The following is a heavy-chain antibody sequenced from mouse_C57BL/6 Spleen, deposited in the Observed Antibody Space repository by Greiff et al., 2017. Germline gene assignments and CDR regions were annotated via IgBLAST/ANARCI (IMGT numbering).Heavy chain of an antibody. J-gene: IGHJ2*01. CDR2: IYPGDGDT. V-gene: IGHV1-80*01. CDR3: ARARDSSGCVRGYYFDY. CDR1: GYAFRSYW. Sequence: VQLQQSGAELVKPGASVKISCKASGYAFRSYWMNWVKQRPGQGLEWIGQIYPGDGDTKYNGKFKGKATLTADKSSSTAYMQLSSLTSEDSAVYVCARARDSSGCVRGYYFDYRGQGTTLTVSS. D-gene: IGHD3-2*02.